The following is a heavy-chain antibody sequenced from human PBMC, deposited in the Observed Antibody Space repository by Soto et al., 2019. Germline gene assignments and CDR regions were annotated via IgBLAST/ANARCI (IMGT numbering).Heavy chain of an antibody. J-gene: IGHJ6*04. CDR3: ASGEVVVPAAKRYYGMDG. CDR1: GGSFSGDY. V-gene: IGHV4-34*01. CDR2: INHSGST. Sequence: SDTLSLTCAFYGGSFSGDYWSWIRQPPGTGLEWIGEINHSGSTNYNPSLKSRVSISVDTSKNQFSLKLSSVTAADTAVYYCASGEVVVPAAKRYYGMDGWGKGNKVT. D-gene: IGHD2-2*01.